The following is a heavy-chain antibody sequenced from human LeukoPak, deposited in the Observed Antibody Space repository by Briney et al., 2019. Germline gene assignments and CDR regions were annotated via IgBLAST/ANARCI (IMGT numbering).Heavy chain of an antibody. Sequence: PGGSLRPSCAASGFTFSSYEMNWVRQAPGKGLEWVSYISSSGSTIYYADSVKGRFTISRDNAKNSLYLQMNSLRAEDTAVYYCARWGYCSGGSCQDFDYWGQGTLVTVSS. CDR2: ISSSGSTI. CDR1: GFTFSSYE. CDR3: ARWGYCSGGSCQDFDY. V-gene: IGHV3-48*03. J-gene: IGHJ4*02. D-gene: IGHD2-15*01.